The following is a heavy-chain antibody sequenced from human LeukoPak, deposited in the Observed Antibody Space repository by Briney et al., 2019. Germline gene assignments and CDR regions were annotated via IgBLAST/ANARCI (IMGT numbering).Heavy chain of an antibody. J-gene: IGHJ1*01. V-gene: IGHV3-15*05. CDR1: GFTFRHAW. CDR3: TTVQGS. Sequence: PGGSLRLSCEGAGFTFRHAWLSWVRQAPGKGLEWVGQIRSISDGGTTEYTAPVKGRFSISREDSKNTLYLQMNSLRTEDTAVYYCTTVQGSWGQGTLVTVSS. D-gene: IGHD1-26*01. CDR2: IRSISDGGTT.